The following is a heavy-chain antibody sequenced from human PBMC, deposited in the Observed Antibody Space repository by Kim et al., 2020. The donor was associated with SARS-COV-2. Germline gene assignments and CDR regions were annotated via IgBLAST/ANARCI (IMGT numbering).Heavy chain of an antibody. CDR2: IWYDGSNK. CDR1: GFTFSSYA. J-gene: IGHJ3*02. D-gene: IGHD2-15*01. V-gene: IGHV3-33*06. Sequence: GGSLRLSCAASGFTFSSYAMHWVRQAPGKGLEWVAVIWYDGSNKYYADSVKGRFTISRDNSKNTLYLQMNSLRAEDTAVYYCAKDQVVVVVAATATGAFDIWGQGTMVTVSS. CDR3: AKDQVVVVVAATATGAFDI.